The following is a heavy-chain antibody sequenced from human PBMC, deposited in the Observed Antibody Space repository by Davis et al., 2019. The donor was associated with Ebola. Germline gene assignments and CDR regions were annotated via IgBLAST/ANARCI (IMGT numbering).Heavy chain of an antibody. CDR2: MNPDSGNT. D-gene: IGHD6-19*01. CDR1: GYIFTSND. V-gene: IGHV1-8*01. J-gene: IGHJ5*02. CDR3: ARGKTVAGTRGLSWFDP. Sequence: AASVKVSCKASGYIFTSNDINWVRQATGQGLEWMGWMNPDSGNTGYASKFQGRVTITRDTSASTAYMELSSLRSEDTAVFYCARGKTVAGTRGLSWFDPWGPGTLVTVSS.